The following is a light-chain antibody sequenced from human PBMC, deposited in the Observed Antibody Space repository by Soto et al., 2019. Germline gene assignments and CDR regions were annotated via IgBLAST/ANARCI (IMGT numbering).Light chain of an antibody. Sequence: DIQMTQSPSSLSASVGDRVTITCRASQSISSYLNWYQQKPGKAPNLLIYAASSLQSGVPSRFSGSGSGTDFTLTINSLQPEDFAVYYCQQSYSAPVTFGQGTKVDIK. CDR1: QSISSY. CDR3: QQSYSAPVT. V-gene: IGKV1-39*01. J-gene: IGKJ2*01. CDR2: AAS.